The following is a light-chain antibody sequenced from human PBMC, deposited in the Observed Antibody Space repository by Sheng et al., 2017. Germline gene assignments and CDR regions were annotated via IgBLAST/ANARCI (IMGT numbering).Light chain of an antibody. CDR3: QQYTTYSYT. CDR2: RAS. V-gene: IGKV1-5*03. CDR1: QSITDW. Sequence: DIQMTQFPSTLSASVGDRVTITCRASQSITDWLAWYHQKPGKAPKLLIYRASNLESGVPSRFSGSGSGTEFTLTITSLQPDDSGTYYCQQYTTYSYTFGQGTKLEIK. J-gene: IGKJ2*01.